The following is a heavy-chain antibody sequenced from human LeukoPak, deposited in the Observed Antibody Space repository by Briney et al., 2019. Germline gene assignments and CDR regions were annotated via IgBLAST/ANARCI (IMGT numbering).Heavy chain of an antibody. Sequence: PSQTLSLTCAVSGGSISSGGYSWSWIRQPPGKGLEWIGYIYHSGSTYYNPSLMSRVTISVDRSKNQFSLKLSSVTAADTAVYYCASLQYYDILTGYYNVGAFDIWGQGTMVTVSS. J-gene: IGHJ3*02. D-gene: IGHD3-9*01. V-gene: IGHV4-30-2*01. CDR2: IYHSGST. CDR3: ASLQYYDILTGYYNVGAFDI. CDR1: GGSISSGGYS.